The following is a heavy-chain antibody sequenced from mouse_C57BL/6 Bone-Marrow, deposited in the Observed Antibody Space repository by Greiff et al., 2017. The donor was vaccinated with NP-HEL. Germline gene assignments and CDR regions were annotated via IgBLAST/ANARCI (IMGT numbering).Heavy chain of an antibody. CDR1: GFTFSSYG. CDR3: ARGEAGFAY. Sequence: EVQVVESGGDLVKPGGSLKLSCAASGFTFSSYGMSWVRQTPDKRLEWVATISSGGSYTYYPDSVKGRFTISRDNAKNTLYLQMSSLKSEDTAMYYCARGEAGFAYWGQGTLVTVSA. J-gene: IGHJ3*01. D-gene: IGHD3-2*02. CDR2: ISSGGSYT. V-gene: IGHV5-6*01.